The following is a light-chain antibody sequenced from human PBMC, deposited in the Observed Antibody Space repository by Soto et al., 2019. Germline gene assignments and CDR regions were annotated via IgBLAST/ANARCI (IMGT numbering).Light chain of an antibody. J-gene: IGKJ5*01. CDR3: QQYNIYPFT. CDR1: QDIRYF. Sequence: DIQMTQSPSSLSASVGDTVTITCRASQDIRYFLAWFQQKPGQAPKSLIYVATRLFNGVPSRFSGSGSGTNFTLTIRRLQPEDFATYYCQQYNIYPFTFGQGTRLEIQ. V-gene: IGKV1-16*01. CDR2: VAT.